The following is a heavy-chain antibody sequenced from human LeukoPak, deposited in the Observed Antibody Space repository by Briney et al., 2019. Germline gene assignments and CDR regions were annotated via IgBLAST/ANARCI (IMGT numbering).Heavy chain of an antibody. CDR3: ARVHRRCSSTSCYRAAWFDP. CDR2: MNPNNGNT. D-gene: IGHD2-2*02. J-gene: IGHJ5*02. CDR1: GYTFTSDD. Sequence: ASVKVSCKASGYTFTSDDINWVRQATGQGLEGMGWMNPNNGNTGHAQKFQGRVTLTRNTSISTAYMELSSLRSEDTAVYYCARVHRRCSSTSCYRAAWFDPWGQGTLVTVSS. V-gene: IGHV1-8*03.